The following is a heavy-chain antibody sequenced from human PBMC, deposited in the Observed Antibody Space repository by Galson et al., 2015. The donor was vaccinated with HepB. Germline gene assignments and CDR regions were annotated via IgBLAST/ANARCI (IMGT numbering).Heavy chain of an antibody. CDR3: ASWTPEDCSSNSCYGEAYFDY. Sequence: SVKVSCKASGGTFTSYAISWVRQAPGQGLEWMGRIIPILGIANYAQKFQGRVTITADKSTSTAYMELSSLRSEDTAVYYCASWTPEDCSSNSCYGEAYFDYWGQGTLVTVSS. CDR1: GGTFTSYA. D-gene: IGHD2-2*01. J-gene: IGHJ4*02. CDR2: IIPILGIA. V-gene: IGHV1-69*04.